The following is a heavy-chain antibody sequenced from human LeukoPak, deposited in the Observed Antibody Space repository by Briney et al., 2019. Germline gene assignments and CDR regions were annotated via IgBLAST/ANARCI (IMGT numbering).Heavy chain of an antibody. CDR2: INHSGST. D-gene: IGHD6-19*01. CDR1: GGSFSGYY. V-gene: IGHV4-34*01. J-gene: IGHJ5*02. CDR3: ARAWTLAVAGGGYNWFDP. Sequence: SETLSLTCAVYGGSFSGYYWSWIRQPPGKGLEWIGEINHSGSTNYNPSLKSRVTISVDTSKNQFSLKLSSVTAADTAVYYCARAWTLAVAGGGYNWFDPWGQGTLVAVSS.